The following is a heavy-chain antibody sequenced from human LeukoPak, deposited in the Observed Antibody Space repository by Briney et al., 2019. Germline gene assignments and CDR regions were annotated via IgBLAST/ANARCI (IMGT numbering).Heavy chain of an antibody. CDR1: GFTFSSYS. D-gene: IGHD3-22*01. Sequence: GGSLRLSCAASGFTFSSYSMNWVRQAPGKGLEWVSSISSSSSYIYYADSVKGRFTISRDNAKNSLYLQMNSQRAEDTAVYYCARVRPGHYYDSFDYWGQGTLVTVSS. CDR2: ISSSSSYI. CDR3: ARVRPGHYYDSFDY. V-gene: IGHV3-21*01. J-gene: IGHJ4*02.